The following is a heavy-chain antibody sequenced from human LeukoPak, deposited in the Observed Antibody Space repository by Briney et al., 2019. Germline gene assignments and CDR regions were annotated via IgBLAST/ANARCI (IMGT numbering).Heavy chain of an antibody. CDR2: INHSGST. V-gene: IGHV4-34*01. CDR1: GGSFSGYY. D-gene: IGHD2-15*01. J-gene: IGHJ3*02. Sequence: SETLSLTCAVYGGSFSGYYWSWIRQPPGKGLEWIGEINHSGSTNYNPSLKSRVTISVDTSKNQFSLKLSSVTAADTAVYYCARGNRVVVGTFDIWGQGTMVTVSS. CDR3: ARGNRVVVGTFDI.